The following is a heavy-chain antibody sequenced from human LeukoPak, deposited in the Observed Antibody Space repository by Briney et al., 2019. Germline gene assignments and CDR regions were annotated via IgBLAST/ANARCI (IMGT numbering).Heavy chain of an antibody. V-gene: IGHV3-7*05. Sequence: PGGSLRLSCAASGFTFSSYGMYWVRQAPGKGLEWVANIKEDGSEKYYVDSVKGRYTISRDNAKNSLYLQMKSLRAEDTAVYYCARFGVAGIDYWGQGTLVTVSS. CDR1: GFTFSSYG. CDR3: ARFGVAGIDY. CDR2: IKEDGSEK. J-gene: IGHJ4*02. D-gene: IGHD6-19*01.